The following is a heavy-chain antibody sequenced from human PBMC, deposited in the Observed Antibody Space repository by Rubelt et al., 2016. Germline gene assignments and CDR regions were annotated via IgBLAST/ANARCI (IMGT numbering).Heavy chain of an antibody. J-gene: IGHJ6*01. D-gene: IGHD2-21*01. CDR3: RHTMNREGIPVEG. V-gene: IGHV4-39*07. CDR2: IFYSGNT. CDR1: GGSISSTNYY. Sequence: QLQLQESGPGLVKPSETLSLICTVSGGSISSTNYYWGWIRQPPGKGLEWIGSIFYSGNTYYNPSLKSRVTISVDTSKDQLFHKVHSVTAPVTAVHMERHTMNREGIPVEGWG.